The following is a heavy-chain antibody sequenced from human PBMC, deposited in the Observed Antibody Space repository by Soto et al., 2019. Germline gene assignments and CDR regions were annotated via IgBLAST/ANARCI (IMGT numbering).Heavy chain of an antibody. CDR1: GFTFSSYS. CDR3: ARDGEVSDYYMDV. J-gene: IGHJ6*03. V-gene: IGHV3-21*01. D-gene: IGHD3-10*01. CDR2: ISSSSSYI. Sequence: EVQLVESGGGLVKPGGSLRLSCAASGFTFSSYSMNWVRQAPGKGLEWVSSISSSSSYIYYADSVKGRFTISRDNAKNSLYLQMNSLRAEYTAVYYCARDGEVSDYYMDVWGKGTTVTVSS.